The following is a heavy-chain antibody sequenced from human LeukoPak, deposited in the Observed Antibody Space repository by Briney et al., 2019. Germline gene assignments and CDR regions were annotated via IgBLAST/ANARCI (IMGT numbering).Heavy chain of an antibody. V-gene: IGHV5-51*01. CDR3: ARLRGWFEVRAFDV. CDR2: IYPGDSDT. Sequence: RGESLNISCKGSGYSFSSSWIGWVRQMPGKGLEWMGIIYPGDSDTKYGPSFQGQVTISVDKSISTAYLQWSSLKASDTAMYYCARLRGWFEVRAFDVWGQGTMVTVSS. CDR1: GYSFSSSW. J-gene: IGHJ3*01. D-gene: IGHD6-19*01.